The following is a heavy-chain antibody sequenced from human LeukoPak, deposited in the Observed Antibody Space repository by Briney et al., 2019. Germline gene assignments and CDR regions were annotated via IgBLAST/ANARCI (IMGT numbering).Heavy chain of an antibody. V-gene: IGHV7-4-1*02. D-gene: IGHD3-10*01. Sequence: GASVKVSFKASGYTFTSYAMNWVRQAPGQGLEWMGWINTNTGNPTYAQGFPGRFVFSLDTSVSTAYLQISSLKAEDTAVYYCARGFYGSGSYWTYYFDYWGQGTLVTVSS. CDR3: ARGFYGSGSYWTYYFDY. CDR2: INTNTGNP. CDR1: GYTFTSYA. J-gene: IGHJ4*02.